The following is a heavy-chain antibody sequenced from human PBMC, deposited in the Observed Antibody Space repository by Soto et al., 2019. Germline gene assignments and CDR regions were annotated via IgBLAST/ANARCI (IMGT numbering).Heavy chain of an antibody. D-gene: IGHD6-19*01. V-gene: IGHV3-43*01. CDR2: ISWDGGST. CDR1: VLTFDDYT. CDR3: AKDISRYSSGWFLFDY. Sequence: PGWSLRLSCASSVLTFDDYTMQWVRQAPGKGLEWVSLISWDGGSTYYADSVKGRFTISRDNSKNSLYLQMNSLRTEDTALYYCAKDISRYSSGWFLFDYWGQGTLVTVSS. J-gene: IGHJ4*02.